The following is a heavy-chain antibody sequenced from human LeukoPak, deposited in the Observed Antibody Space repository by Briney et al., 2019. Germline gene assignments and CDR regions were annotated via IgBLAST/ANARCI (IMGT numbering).Heavy chain of an antibody. D-gene: IGHD3-22*01. V-gene: IGHV4-39*01. CDR2: IYYSGST. J-gene: IGHJ4*02. CDR3: ASSPSGYWWNFDC. CDR1: GGSISSSNHY. Sequence: SETLSLTCTVSGGSISSSNHYWGWIRQPPGKGLEWIGSIYYSGSTYNNPSLKSRVTISVDTTKNQFSLKLTSVTAADTAVYYCASSPSGYWWNFDCWGQGTLVTVSS.